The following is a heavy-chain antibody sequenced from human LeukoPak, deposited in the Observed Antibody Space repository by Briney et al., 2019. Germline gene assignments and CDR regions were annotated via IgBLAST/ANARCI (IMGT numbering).Heavy chain of an antibody. CDR1: GFTFSDYG. J-gene: IGHJ4*02. CDR2: ISSNGGLT. Sequence: PGGSLRLSCSASGFTFSDYGMHWVRQAPGKALEYVSAISSNGGLTDYADSVKGRFAISRDNPKNTLYLQMSSLEVDDTGVYYCVKDWGSYDYWGQGTLVTVSS. V-gene: IGHV3-64D*06. D-gene: IGHD7-27*01. CDR3: VKDWGSYDY.